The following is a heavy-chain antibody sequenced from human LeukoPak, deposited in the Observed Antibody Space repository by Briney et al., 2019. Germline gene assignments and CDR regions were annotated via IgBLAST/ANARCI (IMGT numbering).Heavy chain of an antibody. Sequence: GGSLRLSCAASGFIFSSYNVHWVRQAPGKGLEWVAVISYDGSNKYYADSVKGRFTISRDNSKNTLYLQMNSLRAEDTAVYYCARDIVVVVAAMGLLDYWGQGTLVTVSS. D-gene: IGHD2-15*01. CDR1: GFIFSSYN. J-gene: IGHJ4*02. V-gene: IGHV3-30*03. CDR3: ARDIVVVVAAMGLLDY. CDR2: ISYDGSNK.